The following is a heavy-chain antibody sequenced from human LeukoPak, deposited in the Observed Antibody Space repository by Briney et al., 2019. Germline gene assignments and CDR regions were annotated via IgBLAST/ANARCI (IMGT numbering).Heavy chain of an antibody. Sequence: GGSLRLSCAASEFTFSGYWMSWFRQAPGKGLEWVATIKQDGSETDYVDSVKGRFTISRDNAKNSLYLQMNSLRIEDTAVYYCARHNGWYDHWGQGTLVTVSS. J-gene: IGHJ5*02. CDR3: ARHNGWYDH. CDR2: IKQDGSET. D-gene: IGHD2-8*01. CDR1: EFTFSGYW. V-gene: IGHV3-7*02.